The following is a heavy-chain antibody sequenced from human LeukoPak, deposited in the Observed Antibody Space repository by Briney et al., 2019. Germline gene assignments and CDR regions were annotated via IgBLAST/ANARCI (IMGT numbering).Heavy chain of an antibody. CDR2: IIPIFGTA. CDR3: AIDGGYRPNWFDP. V-gene: IGHV1-69*05. J-gene: IGHJ5*02. D-gene: IGHD3-22*01. CDR1: GGTFSSYA. Sequence: SVKVSCKASGGTFSSYAISWVRQAPGQGLEWMGGIIPIFGTANYAQKFQGRVTITTDESTSTAYMELSSLRSEDTAVYYCAIDGGYRPNWFDPWGQGTLVTVSS.